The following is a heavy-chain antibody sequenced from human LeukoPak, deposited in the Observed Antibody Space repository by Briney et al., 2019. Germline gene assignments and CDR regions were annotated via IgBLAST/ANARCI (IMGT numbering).Heavy chain of an antibody. CDR3: ARIRYRSTQWLVDSTDY. CDR1: GYSFTTYG. V-gene: IGHV1-18*01. J-gene: IGHJ4*02. CDR2: ISAYNGHT. Sequence: GASVKVSCKAAGYSFTTYGITWVRQAPGQGLEWVGWISAYNGHTDYAQNLQDRVTMTTDTSTSTAYMELRSLRSDDTAVYFCARIRYRSTQWLVDSTDYWGQGTLVTVSS. D-gene: IGHD6-19*01.